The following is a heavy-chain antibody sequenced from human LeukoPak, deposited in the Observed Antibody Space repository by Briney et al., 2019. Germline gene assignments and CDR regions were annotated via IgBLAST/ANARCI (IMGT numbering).Heavy chain of an antibody. CDR3: AAKVGAPIVDY. V-gene: IGHV3-23*01. CDR2: TSGTGETT. CDR1: GFTFNSHA. Sequence: GGSLRLSCAASGFTFNSHAMSWVRQAPGQGLEWVSSTSGTGETTFYADSVKGRFTISRDNSKNTLYLQMNSLRAEDTAVYYCAAKVGAPIVDYWGQGTLVTVSS. J-gene: IGHJ4*02. D-gene: IGHD1-26*01.